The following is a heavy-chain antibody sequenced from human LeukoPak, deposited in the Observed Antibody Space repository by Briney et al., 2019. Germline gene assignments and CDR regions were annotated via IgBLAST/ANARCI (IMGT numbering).Heavy chain of an antibody. CDR1: GFTFSSYE. CDR2: ISGSGSSI. J-gene: IGHJ6*04. V-gene: IGHV3-48*03. CDR3: ARDRGVVAAATLYYYYYGMDV. D-gene: IGHD2-15*01. Sequence: SGGSLRLSCAASGFTFSSYEMNWVRQAPGKGLEWVSYISGSGSSIYYADSVKVRFTISRDNAKNSLYLQMNSLGAEDTAVYYCARDRGVVAAATLYYYYYGMDVWGKGTTVTVSS.